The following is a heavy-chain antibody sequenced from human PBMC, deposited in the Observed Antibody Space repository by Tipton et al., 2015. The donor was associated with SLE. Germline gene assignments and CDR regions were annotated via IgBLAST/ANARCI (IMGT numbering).Heavy chain of an antibody. CDR1: GFTFSSYW. V-gene: IGHV3-64D*09. CDR3: VKDGHSYGPSDAFDI. D-gene: IGHD5-18*01. CDR2: ISSNGGST. J-gene: IGHJ3*02. Sequence: SLRLSCAASGFTFSSYWMSWVRQAPGKGLEYVSAISSNGGSTYYADSVKGRFTISRDNSKNTLYLQMSSLRAEDTAVHYCVKDGHSYGPSDAFDIWGQGTIVTVSS.